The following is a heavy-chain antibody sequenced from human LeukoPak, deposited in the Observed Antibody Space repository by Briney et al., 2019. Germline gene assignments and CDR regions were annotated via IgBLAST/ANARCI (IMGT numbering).Heavy chain of an antibody. CDR3: ARGYGSGSYYAY. J-gene: IGHJ4*02. Sequence: PSETLSLTCAVSGGSFTGYYWSWIRQPPGKGLEWIGEINQSGSTNYNPSLKSRVTISVDTSKNQFSLKLSSVTAADTAVYYCARGYGSGSYYAYWGQGTLVTVSS. D-gene: IGHD3-10*01. CDR2: INQSGST. CDR1: GGSFTGYY. V-gene: IGHV4-34*01.